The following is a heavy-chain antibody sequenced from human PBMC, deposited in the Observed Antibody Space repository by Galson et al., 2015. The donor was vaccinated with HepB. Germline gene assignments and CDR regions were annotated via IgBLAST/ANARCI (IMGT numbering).Heavy chain of an antibody. Sequence: LRLSCAASGFTFSSCGMHWVRQAPGKGLEWVAVIWYDGSNKYYADSVKGRFTISRDNSKNTLYLQMNSPRAEDTAVYYCARVWYYDSSGYYPGDNWFDPWGQGTLVTVSS. D-gene: IGHD3-22*01. CDR2: IWYDGSNK. J-gene: IGHJ5*02. CDR3: ARVWYYDSSGYYPGDNWFDP. V-gene: IGHV3-33*01. CDR1: GFTFSSCG.